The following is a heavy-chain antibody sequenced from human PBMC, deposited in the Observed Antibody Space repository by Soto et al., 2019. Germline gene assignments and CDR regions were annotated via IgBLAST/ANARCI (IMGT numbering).Heavy chain of an antibody. CDR1: GFTFSYHA. Sequence: QVQLVESAGGGVQPGRSLRLSCAASGFTFSYHALNWVRQAPGKGLEWVAVISYDGDNKYIAESVKGRFTISRDNSKNTVSLQMNSLRTEDTAMYFCARGTTTSAFSAMDVWGQGTTVTVSS. V-gene: IGHV3-30-3*01. CDR2: ISYDGDNK. CDR3: ARGTTTSAFSAMDV. D-gene: IGHD1-1*01. J-gene: IGHJ6*02.